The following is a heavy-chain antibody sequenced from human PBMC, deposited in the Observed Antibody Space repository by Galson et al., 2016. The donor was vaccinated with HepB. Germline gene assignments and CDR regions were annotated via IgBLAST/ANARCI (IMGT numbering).Heavy chain of an antibody. V-gene: IGHV3-30*04. CDR2: ISYDGSNK. J-gene: IGHJ6*02. D-gene: IGHD2-21*01. CDR1: GFTFSYYA. CDR3: ARSVWRWRGTDV. Sequence: SLRLSCAASGFTFSYYAIHWVRQAPGKGLEWVAVISYDGSNKSYADSVKGRFTISRDNSKNMLYLQMNSLRAEDTAVYYCARSVWRWRGTDVWGQGTTVTVSS.